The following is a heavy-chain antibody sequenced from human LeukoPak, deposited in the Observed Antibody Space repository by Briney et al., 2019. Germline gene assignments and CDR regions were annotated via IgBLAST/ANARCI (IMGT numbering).Heavy chain of an antibody. J-gene: IGHJ4*02. CDR3: ARDLRKVGTSAFDY. CDR2: IYYSGST. V-gene: IGHV4-61*01. Sequence: SETLSLTCTVSGGSVSSGSHYWSWIRQPPGKGLEWIGYIYYSGSTNYNPSLKSRFTISVDTSKNQFSLKLSSVTAADAAVYYCARDLRKVGTSAFDYWGQGTLVIVSS. CDR1: GGSVSSGSHY. D-gene: IGHD1-26*01.